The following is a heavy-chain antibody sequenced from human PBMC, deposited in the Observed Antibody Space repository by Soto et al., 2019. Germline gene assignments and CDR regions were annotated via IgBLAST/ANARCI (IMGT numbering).Heavy chain of an antibody. CDR3: AKSAPVVPAAMPYFDY. D-gene: IGHD2-2*01. J-gene: IGHJ4*02. CDR2: ISGSGGST. V-gene: IGHV3-23*01. CDR1: GFTFSSYA. Sequence: GGSLRLSCAASGFTFSSYAMSWVRQAPGKGLEWVSAISGSGGSTYYADSVKGRFTISRDNSKNTLYLQMNSLRAEDTAVYYCAKSAPVVPAAMPYFDYWGQGTLVTVS.